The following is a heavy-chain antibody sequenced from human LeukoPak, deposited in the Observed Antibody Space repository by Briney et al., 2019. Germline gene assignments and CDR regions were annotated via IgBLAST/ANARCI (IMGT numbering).Heavy chain of an antibody. J-gene: IGHJ4*02. V-gene: IGHV4-59*12. CDR1: GGSISSYY. Sequence: SETLSLTCTVSGGSISSYYWSWIRQPPGKGLEWIGYIYYSGSTNYNPSLKSRVTISVDTSKNQFSLKLSSVTAADTAVYYCARGNAPGFRSCGYWGLGTLVSVSS. CDR3: ARGNAPGFRSCGY. CDR2: IYYSGST.